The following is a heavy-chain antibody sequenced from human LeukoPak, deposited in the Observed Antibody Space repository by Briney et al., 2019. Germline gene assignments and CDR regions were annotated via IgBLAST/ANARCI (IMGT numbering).Heavy chain of an antibody. D-gene: IGHD3-22*01. Sequence: GGSLRLSCAASGFTFSSYSMNWVRQAPGKGLEWVSSISSSSSYIYYADSVKGRFTISRDNAKNSLYLQMNSLRAEDTAVYYCARGSPNEYDSSGYYSPLGYWGQGTLVIVST. CDR1: GFTFSSYS. V-gene: IGHV3-21*01. CDR3: ARGSPNEYDSSGYYSPLGY. CDR2: ISSSSSYI. J-gene: IGHJ4*02.